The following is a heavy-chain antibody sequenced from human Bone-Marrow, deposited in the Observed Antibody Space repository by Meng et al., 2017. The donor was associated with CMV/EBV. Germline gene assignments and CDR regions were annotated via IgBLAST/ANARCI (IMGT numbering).Heavy chain of an antibody. J-gene: IGHJ6*02. CDR2: ISAYNGNT. CDR3: ARERGQMHLTNYYYYGMDV. D-gene: IGHD1-1*01. CDR1: GYTFTSYG. V-gene: IGHV1-18*01. Sequence: ASVKVSCKASGYTFTSYGISWVRQAPGQGLEWMGWISAYNGNTNYAQKFQGRVTITADKSTSTAYMELSSLRSEDTAVYYCARERGQMHLTNYYYYGMDVWGQGTTVTVSS.